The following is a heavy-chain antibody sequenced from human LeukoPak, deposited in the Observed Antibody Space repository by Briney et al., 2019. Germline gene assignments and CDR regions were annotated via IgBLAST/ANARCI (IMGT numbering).Heavy chain of an antibody. J-gene: IGHJ3*01. Sequence: SETLSLTCAVYGGSFSGYYWSWIRQPQPPGKGLEWIGEINHSGSTKYNPSLKSRVTISVDTSNNQFSLKLTSVTAADTAVYYCARVEDWRSAFDLWGQGTRVTVSS. V-gene: IGHV4-34*01. D-gene: IGHD1-1*01. CDR1: GGSFSGYY. CDR3: ARVEDWRSAFDL. CDR2: INHSGST.